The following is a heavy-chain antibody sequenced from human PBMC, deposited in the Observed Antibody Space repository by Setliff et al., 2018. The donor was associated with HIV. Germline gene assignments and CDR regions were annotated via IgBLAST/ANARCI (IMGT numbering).Heavy chain of an antibody. D-gene: IGHD3-22*01. J-gene: IGHJ4*02. Sequence: SETLSLTCTVSGGSISSYYWSVFRQPPGKGLEWIGYIYYSGSSNYNPSLKSRVTISVDTSKNQFSLKLSSVTAADTAVYYCARRGDSSDWAIDSWGQGTLVTVSS. V-gene: IGHV4-59*08. CDR2: IYYSGSS. CDR1: GGSISSYY. CDR3: ARRGDSSDWAIDS.